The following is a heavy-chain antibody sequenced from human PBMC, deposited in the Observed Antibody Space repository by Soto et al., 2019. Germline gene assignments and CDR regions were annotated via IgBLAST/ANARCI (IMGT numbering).Heavy chain of an antibody. V-gene: IGHV3-15*07. D-gene: IGHD3-3*01. J-gene: IGHJ6*02. CDR1: GFTFSNAW. Sequence: GGSLRLSCAASGFTFSNAWMNWVRQAPGKGLEWVGRIKSKTDGGTTDYAAPVKGRFTISRDDLKNTLYLQMNSLKTEDTAVYYCTTLSITIFGVVLMDVWGQGTTVTVS. CDR3: TTLSITIFGVVLMDV. CDR2: IKSKTDGGTT.